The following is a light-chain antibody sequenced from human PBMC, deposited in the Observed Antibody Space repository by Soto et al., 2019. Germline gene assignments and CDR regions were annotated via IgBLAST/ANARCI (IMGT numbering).Light chain of an antibody. V-gene: IGKV1-27*01. CDR2: AAS. CDR3: QHNNSYS. Sequence: DIQMHQSPSSLSASVGDRVTLTCRASQGLRNNLAWYPQNPGKVPNLLIYAASTLQSRVPTLFSGGGSRTDFTLTISRVQDDDFATYCWQHNNSYSVGQGTQVEIK. J-gene: IGKJ1*01. CDR1: QGLRNN.